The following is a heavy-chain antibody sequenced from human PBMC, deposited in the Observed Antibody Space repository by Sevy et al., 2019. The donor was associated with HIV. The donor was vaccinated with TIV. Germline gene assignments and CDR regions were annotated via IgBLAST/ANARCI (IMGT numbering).Heavy chain of an antibody. Sequence: GGSLRLSCAASGFTFSSYWMSWVRQAPGKGLEWVAHIKQDGSEKYYVDSVKGRFTISRDNAKNSLYLQMNSLRAEDTAVYYCAREPDQGIVVVTANSLDYWGQGTLVTVSS. CDR1: GFTFSSYW. CDR3: AREPDQGIVVVTANSLDY. J-gene: IGHJ4*02. CDR2: IKQDGSEK. V-gene: IGHV3-7*01. D-gene: IGHD2-21*02.